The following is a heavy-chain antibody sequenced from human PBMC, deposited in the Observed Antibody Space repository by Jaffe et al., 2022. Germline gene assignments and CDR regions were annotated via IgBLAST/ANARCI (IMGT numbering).Heavy chain of an antibody. CDR3: ARAFWAGGGYAVAGPNPTFFGASPRGSDY. J-gene: IGHJ4*02. V-gene: IGHV1-2*02. CDR2: INPNSGGT. D-gene: IGHD6-19*01. CDR1: GYTFTGYY. Sequence: QVQLVQSGAEVKKPGASVKVSCKASGYTFTGYYMHWVRQAPGQGLEWMGWINPNSGGTNYAQKFQGRVTMTRDTSISTAYMELSRLRSDDTAVYYCARAFWAGGGYAVAGPNPTFFGASPRGSDYWGQGTLVTVSS.